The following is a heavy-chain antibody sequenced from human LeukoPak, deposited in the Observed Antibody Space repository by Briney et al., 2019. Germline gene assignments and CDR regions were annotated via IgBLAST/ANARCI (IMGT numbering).Heavy chain of an antibody. Sequence: GGSLRLSCAASGFTFSSYAMSWVRQAPGKGLEWVSASSGSGGSTYYADSVKGRLTMSRDNSKNTLHLQMNSLRAADTAVYYCAKLWFGESAHFDYWGQGTLVTVSA. CDR2: SSGSGGST. D-gene: IGHD3-10*01. CDR3: AKLWFGESAHFDY. V-gene: IGHV3-23*01. CDR1: GFTFSSYA. J-gene: IGHJ4*02.